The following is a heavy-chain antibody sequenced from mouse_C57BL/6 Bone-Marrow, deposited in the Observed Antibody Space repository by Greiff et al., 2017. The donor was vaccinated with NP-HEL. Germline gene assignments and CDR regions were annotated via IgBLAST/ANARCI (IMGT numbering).Heavy chain of an antibody. Sequence: DVMLVESGGGLVKPGGSLKLSCAASGFTFSSYAMSWVRQTPEKRLEWVATISDGGSYTYYPDNVKGRFTISRDNAKNNLYLQMSHLKSEDTAMYYCASNWDEGDYWGQGTTLTVSS. CDR3: ASNWDEGDY. D-gene: IGHD4-1*01. CDR2: ISDGGSYT. V-gene: IGHV5-4*03. J-gene: IGHJ2*01. CDR1: GFTFSSYA.